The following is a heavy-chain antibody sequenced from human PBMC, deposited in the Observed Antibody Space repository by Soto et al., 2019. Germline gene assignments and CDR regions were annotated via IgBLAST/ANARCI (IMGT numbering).Heavy chain of an antibody. J-gene: IGHJ4*01. D-gene: IGHD6-13*01. Sequence: QVQLQESGPGLVKPSETLSLTCTVAGGSISSFYWSWIRQPAGKGLEWIGRIYSGGRNKYNPSLKSRATMSVDTSKSQFSLRLSSMTAADTAMYYCARGSSRWDYWGHGTLVTVSS. V-gene: IGHV4-4*07. CDR2: IYSGGRN. CDR1: GGSISSFY. CDR3: ARGSSRWDY.